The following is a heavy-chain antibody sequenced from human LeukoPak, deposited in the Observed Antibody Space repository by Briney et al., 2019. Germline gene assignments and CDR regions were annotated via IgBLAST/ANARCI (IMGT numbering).Heavy chain of an antibody. J-gene: IGHJ4*02. CDR1: GFTFSSYG. D-gene: IGHD2-2*01. CDR3: ARGDIVVVPAAIGNYYFDY. Sequence: PGRSLRLSCAASGFTFSSYGMHWVRQAPGKGLEWVAVISYDGSNKYYADSVKGRFTISRDNSKNMVYLQMNSLRSEDTAVYYCARGDIVVVPAAIGNYYFDYWGQGTLVTVSS. V-gene: IGHV3-30*03. CDR2: ISYDGSNK.